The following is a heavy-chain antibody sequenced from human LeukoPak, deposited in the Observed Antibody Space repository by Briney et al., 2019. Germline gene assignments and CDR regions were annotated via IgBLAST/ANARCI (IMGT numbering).Heavy chain of an antibody. CDR3: ARTLETALTS. Sequence: APVKPSGTASGYTFTSYYMHWVRQAPGQGLEWMGIINPSGGSTSYAQQFQGRVTMTRDTSTSTVYMELSSLRSEDTAVYYCARTLETALTSWGQGNLVSVLS. J-gene: IGHJ5*02. CDR2: INPSGGST. V-gene: IGHV1-46*01. CDR1: GYTFTSYY. D-gene: IGHD5-24*01.